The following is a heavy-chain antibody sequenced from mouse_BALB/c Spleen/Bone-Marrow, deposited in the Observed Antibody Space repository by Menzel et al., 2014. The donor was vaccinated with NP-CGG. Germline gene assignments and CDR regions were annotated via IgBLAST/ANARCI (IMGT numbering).Heavy chain of an antibody. CDR3: VGYYYDY. CDR2: IRGKSNNYAT. J-gene: IGHJ4*01. CDR1: GFTFNTNA. V-gene: IGHV10S3*01. D-gene: IGHD1-1*01. Sequence: EVNVVESGGGLVQPRGSLKLSCAASGFTFNTNAMNWVRQAPGKGLEWVARIRGKSNNYATYYADSVKDRFTISRDDSQSMLYLQMNNLRTEDTAIYYCVGYYYDYWGQGTSVTVSS.